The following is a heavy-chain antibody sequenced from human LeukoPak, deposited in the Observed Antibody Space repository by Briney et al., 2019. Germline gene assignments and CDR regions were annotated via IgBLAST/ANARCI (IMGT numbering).Heavy chain of an antibody. J-gene: IGHJ3*02. CDR1: GFTFSSYA. CDR3: ARPMRGGDQLLDAFDI. D-gene: IGHD2-2*01. CDR2: IKQDGSEK. Sequence: GGSLRLSCAASGFTFSSYAMTWVRQAPGKGLEWVANIKQDGSEKYYVDSVKGRFTISRDNAKNSLYLQMNSLRAEDTAVYYCARPMRGGDQLLDAFDIWGQGTMVTVSS. V-gene: IGHV3-7*01.